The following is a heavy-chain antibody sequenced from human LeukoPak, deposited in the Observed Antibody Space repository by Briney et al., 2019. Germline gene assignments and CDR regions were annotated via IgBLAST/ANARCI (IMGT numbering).Heavy chain of an antibody. V-gene: IGHV3-30*02. Sequence: GGSLRLSCAASGFTFSSYGMHWVRQAPGKGLEWVAFIRYDGSNKYYADSVKGRFTISRDNSKNTLYLQMKSLRAEDTAIYFCARVRVEDGVYYYMDVWGKGTTVTISS. D-gene: IGHD4-17*01. J-gene: IGHJ6*03. CDR2: IRYDGSNK. CDR3: ARVRVEDGVYYYMDV. CDR1: GFTFSSYG.